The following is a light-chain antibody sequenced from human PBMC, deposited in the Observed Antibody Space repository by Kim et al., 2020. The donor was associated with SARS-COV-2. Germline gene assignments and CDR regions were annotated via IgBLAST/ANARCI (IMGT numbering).Light chain of an antibody. CDR2: DAS. V-gene: IGKV1-5*01. CDR1: ESLRGR. CDR3: QHYSGTALFT. Sequence: DIQLTQSPSALSASVGDRVTLTCRASESLRGRLAWYQQKPGKAPKLLISDASRLESGVPPRFSGTESGTEFTLIISSLQPDDIATYYCQHYSGTALFTFGQGTKLEI. J-gene: IGKJ2*01.